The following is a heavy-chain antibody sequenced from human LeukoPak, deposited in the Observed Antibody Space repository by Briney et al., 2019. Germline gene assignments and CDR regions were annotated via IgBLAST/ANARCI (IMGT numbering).Heavy chain of an antibody. J-gene: IGHJ3*02. Sequence: ASETLSLTCTVSGYSISSGYYWGWIRQPPGKGLEWIGSIYYSGSTYYNPSLKSRVTISVDTSKNQFSLKLSSVTAADTAVYYCASFVVVVAATNDAFDIWGQGTMVTVSS. CDR1: GYSISSGYY. CDR3: ASFVVVVAATNDAFDI. D-gene: IGHD2-15*01. V-gene: IGHV4-38-2*02. CDR2: IYYSGST.